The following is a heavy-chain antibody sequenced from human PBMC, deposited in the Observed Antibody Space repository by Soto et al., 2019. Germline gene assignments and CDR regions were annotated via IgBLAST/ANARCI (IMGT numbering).Heavy chain of an antibody. Sequence: GGSLTLACAASGLTFTSYAMSLVRQAPGKGLEWVSGVSGSGASTYYADSVKGRFTVSKDNSKSTLYLQMHSLRAEDTAVYYCAKDRGNPNWNFDRWGRGTLVTVSS. CDR1: GLTFTSYA. J-gene: IGHJ2*01. CDR3: AKDRGNPNWNFDR. V-gene: IGHV3-23*01. D-gene: IGHD1-1*01. CDR2: VSGSGAST.